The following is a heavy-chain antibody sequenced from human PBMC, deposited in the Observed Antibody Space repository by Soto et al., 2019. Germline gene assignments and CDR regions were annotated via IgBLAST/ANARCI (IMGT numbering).Heavy chain of an antibody. CDR3: ARLGYCSSTSCYVLILDY. CDR1: GGSSSSYY. Sequence: LETLSHTCPVSGGSSSSYYWSWIRQPPGKGLEWIGYIYYSGSTNYNPSLKSRVTISVDTSKNQFSLKLSSVTAADTAVYYCARLGYCSSTSCYVLILDYWGQGTLVTVSS. D-gene: IGHD2-2*01. J-gene: IGHJ4*02. V-gene: IGHV4-59*01. CDR2: IYYSGST.